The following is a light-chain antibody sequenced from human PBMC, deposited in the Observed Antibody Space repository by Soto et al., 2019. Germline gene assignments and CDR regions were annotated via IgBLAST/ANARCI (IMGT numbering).Light chain of an antibody. Sequence: QSALTQPASVSGSPGQSITISCTGTSSDVGGYNYVSWYQQHPGKAPKLMIYEVSNRPSGVSNRFFGSKSGNTASLTISGLQTDDEADYYCSSFTRINTWVFGGGTKLTVL. J-gene: IGLJ3*02. CDR1: SSDVGGYNY. V-gene: IGLV2-14*01. CDR2: EVS. CDR3: SSFTRINTWV.